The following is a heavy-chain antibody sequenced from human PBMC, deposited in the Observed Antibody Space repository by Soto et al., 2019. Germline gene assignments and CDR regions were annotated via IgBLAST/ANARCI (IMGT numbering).Heavy chain of an antibody. V-gene: IGHV1-2*04. J-gene: IGHJ6*02. CDR3: ARDRGPEYCSSTSCPPPYGMDV. Sequence: ASVKVSCKASGYTFTGYYMHWVRQAPGQGLEWMGRINPNSGGTNYAQKFQGWVTMTRDTSISTAYMELSRLRSDDTAVYYCARDRGPEYCSSTSCPPPYGMDVWGQGTTVTVSS. D-gene: IGHD2-2*01. CDR1: GYTFTGYY. CDR2: INPNSGGT.